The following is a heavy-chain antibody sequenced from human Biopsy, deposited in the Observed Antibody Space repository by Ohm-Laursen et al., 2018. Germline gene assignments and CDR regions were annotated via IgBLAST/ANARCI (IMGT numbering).Heavy chain of an antibody. CDR3: TNHYCGGITCLMNF. CDR1: GLSVSSSY. Sequence: SLRLSFTASGLSVSSSYISWVRQAPGKGLEWVSGIYSAGSPHYADSVMGRFTISRDNSKGMVFLQMNSLRAEDTAVYFCTNHYCGGITCLMNFWGQGTLVTVSS. D-gene: IGHD2-21*01. J-gene: IGHJ4*02. CDR2: IYSAGSP. V-gene: IGHV3-66*01.